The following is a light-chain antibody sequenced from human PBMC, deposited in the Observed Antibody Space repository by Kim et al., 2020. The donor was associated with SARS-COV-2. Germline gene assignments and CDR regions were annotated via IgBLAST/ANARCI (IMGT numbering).Light chain of an antibody. CDR1: SSDVGGYNY. CDR3: SSYAGSNNLV. J-gene: IGLJ3*02. V-gene: IGLV2-8*01. Sequence: GQSVTISCTETSSDVGGYNYVPWYQQHPGKAPKLMIYEVSKRPSGVPDRFSGSKSGNTASLTVSGLQAEDEADYYCSSYAGSNNLVFGGGTQLTVL. CDR2: EVS.